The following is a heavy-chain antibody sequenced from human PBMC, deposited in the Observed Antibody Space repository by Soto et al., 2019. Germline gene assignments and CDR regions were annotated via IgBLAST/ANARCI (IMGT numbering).Heavy chain of an antibody. D-gene: IGHD5-12*01. V-gene: IGHV5-10-1*01. CDR2: IDPSDSYT. J-gene: IGHJ3*02. Sequence: EVQLVQSGAEVKKPGESLRISCKGSGYSFTTYWITWVRQMPGKGLEWMGRIDPSDSYTHCSPSFQDHVTITADKSITTGYRQWSSLQASDTAMYYCARKVMAARWTDAFDIWGQGTKVTVSS. CDR3: ARKVMAARWTDAFDI. CDR1: GYSFTTYW.